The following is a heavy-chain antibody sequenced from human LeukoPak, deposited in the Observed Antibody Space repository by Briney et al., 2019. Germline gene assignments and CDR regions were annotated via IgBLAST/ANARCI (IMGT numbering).Heavy chain of an antibody. CDR1: GGSISSSSYY. CDR3: ARLSRLFYYDSSGYFDY. J-gene: IGHJ4*02. D-gene: IGHD3-22*01. V-gene: IGHV4-39*01. CDR2: IYYSGST. Sequence: SETLSLTXTVSGGSISSSSYYWGWIRQPPGKGLEWIGSIYYSGSTYYNPSLKSRVTISVDTSKNQFSLKLSSVTAADTAVYYCARLSRLFYYDSSGYFDYWGQGTLVTVSS.